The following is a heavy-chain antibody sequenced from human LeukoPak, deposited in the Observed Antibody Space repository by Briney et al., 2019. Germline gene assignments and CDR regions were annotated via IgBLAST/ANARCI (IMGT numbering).Heavy chain of an antibody. CDR2: IRSKTYGGTA. Sequence: GGSLRLSCTTSGFTFGDHAMNWVRQAPGKGLEWVGLIRSKTYGGTAEYAASVKGRFTIPRDDSLSIAYPQMNSLKTEDTAVYYCTYDSSGYSYYFDYWGQGTLVTVSS. J-gene: IGHJ4*02. CDR1: GFTFGDHA. D-gene: IGHD3-22*01. V-gene: IGHV3-49*04. CDR3: TYDSSGYSYYFDY.